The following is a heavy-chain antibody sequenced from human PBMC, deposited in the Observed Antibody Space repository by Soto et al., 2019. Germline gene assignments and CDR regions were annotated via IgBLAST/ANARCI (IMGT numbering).Heavy chain of an antibody. CDR1: GGSINSGGYS. CDR3: ARVPDY. CDR2: IYHSANT. Sequence: QLQLQESGSGLAKPSQTVSLTCAVYGGSINSGGYSWGWIRQPPGKGLEWIGYIYHSANTYYNPSLKSRVTISVDRSKNQFSLKLSSVTAADTAVYYCARVPDYWGQGTLVTVSS. J-gene: IGHJ4*02. V-gene: IGHV4-30-2*01.